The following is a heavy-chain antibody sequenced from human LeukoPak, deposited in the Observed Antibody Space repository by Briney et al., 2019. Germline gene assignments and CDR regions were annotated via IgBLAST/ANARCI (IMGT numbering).Heavy chain of an antibody. CDR2: IIPILGIA. J-gene: IGHJ4*02. V-gene: IGHV1-69*04. CDR3: ARDLYSSGHYPDY. CDR1: GGTFSSYA. D-gene: IGHD3-22*01. Sequence: SVKVSCKASGGTFSSYAISWVRQAPGQGLEWMGRIIPILGIANYAQKFQGRVTITADKSTSTAYMELSSLRSEDTAVYYCARDLYSSGHYPDYWGQGTLVTVSS.